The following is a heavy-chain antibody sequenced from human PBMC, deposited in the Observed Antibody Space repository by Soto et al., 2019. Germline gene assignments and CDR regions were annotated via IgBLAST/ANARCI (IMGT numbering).Heavy chain of an antibody. CDR3: ARGGYSSAPTSFYFDY. V-gene: IGHV4-59*12. Sequence: SSETLSLTCTVSGGSIGSYFWSWIRQPPGKGLEWIGYIYYSGTTNYNPSLKSRVTISVDTSKNQFSLKLNSVTASDTAVYYCARGGYSSAPTSFYFDYWGQGTLVTVSS. D-gene: IGHD5-18*01. CDR2: IYYSGTT. J-gene: IGHJ4*02. CDR1: GGSIGSYF.